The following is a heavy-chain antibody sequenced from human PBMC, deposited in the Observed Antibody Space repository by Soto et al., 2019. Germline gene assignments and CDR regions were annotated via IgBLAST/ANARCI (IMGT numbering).Heavy chain of an antibody. CDR3: ARVPDR. J-gene: IGHJ5*02. CDR1: GGSISSGGYS. D-gene: IGHD2-2*01. V-gene: IGHV4-30-2*01. Sequence: QLQLQESGSGVVKPSQTLSLTCAVSGGSISSGGYSWSWIRQPPGKGLEWIGYIYHSGSTYYNPSLKSRVTISVDRSKNQFSVKLSSVTAADTAVYYCARVPDRWGQGTLVTVSA. CDR2: IYHSGST.